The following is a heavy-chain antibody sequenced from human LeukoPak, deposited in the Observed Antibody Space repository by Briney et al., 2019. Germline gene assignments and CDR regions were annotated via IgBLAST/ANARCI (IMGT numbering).Heavy chain of an antibody. V-gene: IGHV5-51*01. D-gene: IGHD3-3*01. CDR1: GYSFTNYW. Sequence: GESLKISCKGSGYSFTNYWIGWVRQMPGKGLEWTGIIYPGVSDTRYSPSFQGQVTISADKSISTAYLQWSSLKASDTAMYYCARHRRFLEWSGDFDYWGQGTLVTVSS. CDR2: IYPGVSDT. CDR3: ARHRRFLEWSGDFDY. J-gene: IGHJ4*02.